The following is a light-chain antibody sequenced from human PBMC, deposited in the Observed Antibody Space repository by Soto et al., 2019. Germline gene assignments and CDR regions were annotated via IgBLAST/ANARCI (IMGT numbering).Light chain of an antibody. Sequence: DIQLTQSPSFLSASVGDRVTLTCRASQGISSYLAWYQQKPGKAPKLLIYGASTLQSGVPSRFSGSGSGTEFTLTISSLQPEDFATYYCQQLNSYPRTFGQGTKVEIK. J-gene: IGKJ1*01. CDR3: QQLNSYPRT. CDR2: GAS. V-gene: IGKV1-9*01. CDR1: QGISSY.